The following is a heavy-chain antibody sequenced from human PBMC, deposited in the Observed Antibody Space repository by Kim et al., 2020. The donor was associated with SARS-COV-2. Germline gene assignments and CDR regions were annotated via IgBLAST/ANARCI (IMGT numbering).Heavy chain of an antibody. CDR3: ARASCSSISCSRAFDY. CDR1: GFTFSSHA. D-gene: IGHD2-2*01. Sequence: GGSLRLSCAASGFTFSSHAMYWVRQPPGKGLQWVAVISHDGSNKNSADSVKGRFTISRDNPKNTLYLQMNSLRTEDTAVYYCARASCSSISCSRAFDYWGQGTLVTVSS. CDR2: ISHDGSNK. J-gene: IGHJ4*02. V-gene: IGHV3-30-3*01.